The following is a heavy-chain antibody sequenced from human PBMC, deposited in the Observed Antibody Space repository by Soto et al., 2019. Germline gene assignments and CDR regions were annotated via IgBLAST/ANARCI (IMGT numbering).Heavy chain of an antibody. J-gene: IGHJ3*02. CDR3: ARLIVGATTNAFDI. CDR1: GYTFTSYA. Sequence: ASVKVSCKASGYTFTSYAMHWVRQAPGQRLEWMGWINAGNGNTKYAQKFQGRVTITTDTSASTAYMELSSLRSEDTAVYSCARLIVGATTNAFDIWGQGTMVTVSS. D-gene: IGHD1-26*01. CDR2: INAGNGNT. V-gene: IGHV1-3*01.